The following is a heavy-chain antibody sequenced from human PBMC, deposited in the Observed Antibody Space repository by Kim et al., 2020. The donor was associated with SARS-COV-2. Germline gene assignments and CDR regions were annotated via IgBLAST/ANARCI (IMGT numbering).Heavy chain of an antibody. Sequence: GESLKISCQTSGYNFTNYWVAWVRQRPGKGLEWLGYIYPGDADTKYGPPFRGLVAISADKSSATVFLHWNKLKTSDSGMYYCARGRVYRDYDFWGQGTLVTV. J-gene: IGHJ4*02. CDR1: GYNFTNYW. CDR3: ARGRVYRDYDF. D-gene: IGHD4-17*01. V-gene: IGHV5-51*01. CDR2: IYPGDADT.